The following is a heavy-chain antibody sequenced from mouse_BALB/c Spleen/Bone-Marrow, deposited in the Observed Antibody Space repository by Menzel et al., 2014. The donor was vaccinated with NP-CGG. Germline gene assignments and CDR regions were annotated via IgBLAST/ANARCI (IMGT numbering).Heavy chain of an antibody. V-gene: IGHV1-7*01. J-gene: IGHJ3*01. CDR3: ARYHYGYDGFAY. D-gene: IGHD2-2*01. Sequence: QVQLKQSGAELAKPGASVKMSCKASGYTFTSYWMHWVKQRPGQGLEWIGYINPSTGYTEYNQKFKDKATLTADESSSTAYMQLSSLTSEDSAVYYCARYHYGYDGFAYWGQGTLVSVSA. CDR1: GYTFTSYW. CDR2: INPSTGYT.